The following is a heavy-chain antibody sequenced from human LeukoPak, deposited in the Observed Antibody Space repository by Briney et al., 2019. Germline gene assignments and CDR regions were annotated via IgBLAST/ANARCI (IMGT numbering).Heavy chain of an antibody. CDR3: ARARITMIVVGFAFDI. CDR2: INHSGST. CDR1: GGSFSGYY. D-gene: IGHD3-22*01. Sequence: PSETLSLTCAVYGGSFSGYYGSWIRQPPGKGLEWIGEINHSGSTNYNPSLKSRVTISVDTSKNQFSLKLSSVTAADTAVYYCARARITMIVVGFAFDIWGQGTMVTVSS. J-gene: IGHJ3*02. V-gene: IGHV4-34*01.